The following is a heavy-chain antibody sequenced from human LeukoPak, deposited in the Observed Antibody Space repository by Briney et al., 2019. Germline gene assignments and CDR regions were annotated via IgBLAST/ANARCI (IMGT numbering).Heavy chain of an antibody. CDR1: GFTFSSYS. Sequence: GGSLRLSCAASGFTFSSYSMNCVRQAPGKGLEWVSSISSSSSYIYYADSVKGRFTISRDNAKNSLYLQMNSLRAEDTAVYYCARAGGDYAFDIWGQGTMVTVSS. J-gene: IGHJ3*02. V-gene: IGHV3-21*01. D-gene: IGHD2-21*02. CDR2: ISSSSSYI. CDR3: ARAGGDYAFDI.